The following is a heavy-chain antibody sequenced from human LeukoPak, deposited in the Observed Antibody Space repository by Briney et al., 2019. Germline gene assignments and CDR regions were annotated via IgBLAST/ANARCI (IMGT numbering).Heavy chain of an antibody. CDR3: ARGRNDNGGMFFDS. J-gene: IGHJ4*02. D-gene: IGHD4-23*01. Sequence: PSETLSLTCSVSGGSIRSYSWSWIRQAPGKGLEWIGFISYSGYTSYSPSLKSRVGISVDTSKSQFSLRLSSMTAADTAIYYCARGRNDNGGMFFDSWAQGTLVTVSS. CDR2: ISYSGYT. CDR1: GGSIRSYS. V-gene: IGHV4-59*01.